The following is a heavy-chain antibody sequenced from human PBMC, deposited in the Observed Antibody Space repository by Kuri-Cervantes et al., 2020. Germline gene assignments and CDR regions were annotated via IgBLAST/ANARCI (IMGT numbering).Heavy chain of an antibody. V-gene: IGHV4-39*07. CDR1: GGSISSGGYY. Sequence: SETLSLTCTVSGGSISSGGYYWSWIRQPPGKGLEWIGEINHSGSTNYNPSLKSRVTISVDTSKNQFSLKLSSVTAADTAVYYCARRNQAYSSGWYGSASSSMDVWGQGTTVTVSS. D-gene: IGHD6-19*01. J-gene: IGHJ6*02. CDR3: ARRNQAYSSGWYGSASSSMDV. CDR2: INHSGST.